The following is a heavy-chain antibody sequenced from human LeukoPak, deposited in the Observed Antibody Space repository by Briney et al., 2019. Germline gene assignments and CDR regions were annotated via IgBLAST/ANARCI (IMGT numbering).Heavy chain of an antibody. V-gene: IGHV1-69*13. CDR2: IIPIFGTA. CDR1: GGTFSSYA. D-gene: IGHD4-11*01. Sequence: SVKVSCKASGGTFSSYAISWVRQAPGQGLEWMGGIIPIFGTANYAQKFQGRVTITADESTSTAYMELSSLRSEDTAVYYCARGLRPTGIFDYWGQGTLVTVSS. CDR3: ARGLRPTGIFDY. J-gene: IGHJ4*02.